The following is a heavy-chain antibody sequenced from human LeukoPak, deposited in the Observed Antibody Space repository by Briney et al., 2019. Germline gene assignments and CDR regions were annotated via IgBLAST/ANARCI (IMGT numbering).Heavy chain of an antibody. Sequence: GASVKVSCKASGYTFTSYYMHWVRQAPGQGLEWMGIINPSGGSTSYAQKFQGRVTMTRDTSTSTVYMELSSLRSEDTAVYYCARTQNYYGSGSYYNGDDAFDIWGQGTTVTVSS. D-gene: IGHD3-10*01. V-gene: IGHV1-46*01. CDR3: ARTQNYYGSGSYYNGDDAFDI. CDR1: GYTFTSYY. CDR2: INPSGGST. J-gene: IGHJ3*02.